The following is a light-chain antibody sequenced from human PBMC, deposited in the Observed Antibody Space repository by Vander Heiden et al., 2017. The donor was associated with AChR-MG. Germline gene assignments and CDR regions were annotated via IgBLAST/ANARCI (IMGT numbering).Light chain of an antibody. J-gene: IGLJ1*01. CDR1: SSAVGGYNL. Sequence: QSALTQPASVSGSPGQSITISCTGTSSAVGGYNLVSWYQQPPGKAHKLMIYEGSKRPSGVSNRFSGSKSGNTASLTIAGLQAEDEADYYCCSYAGSSTYVFGTGTKVTVL. CDR3: CSYAGSSTYV. V-gene: IGLV2-23*01. CDR2: EGS.